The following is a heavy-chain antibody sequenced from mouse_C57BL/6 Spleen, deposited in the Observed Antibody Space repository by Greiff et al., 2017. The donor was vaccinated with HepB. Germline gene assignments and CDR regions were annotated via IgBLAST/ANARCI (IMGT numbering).Heavy chain of an antibody. Sequence: QVQLQQSGAELVRPGASVKLSCKASGYTFTDYYINWVKQRPGQGLEWIARIYPGSGNTYYNEKFKGKATLTAEKSSSTAYMQLSSLTSEDSAVYFCARDEGLRRSYYFDYWGQGTTLTVSS. V-gene: IGHV1-76*01. CDR1: GYTFTDYY. J-gene: IGHJ2*01. D-gene: IGHD2-4*01. CDR2: IYPGSGNT. CDR3: ARDEGLRRSYYFDY.